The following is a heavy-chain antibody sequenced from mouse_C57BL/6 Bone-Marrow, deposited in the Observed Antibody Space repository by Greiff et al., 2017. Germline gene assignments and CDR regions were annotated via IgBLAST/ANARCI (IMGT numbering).Heavy chain of an antibody. D-gene: IGHD2-4*01. CDR1: GFSLTSYG. Sequence: QVQLKQSGPGLVAPSQSLSITCTVSGFSLTSYGVSWVRQPPGKGLEWLGVIWGDGSTNYHSALITRLSIRKDNSTGQAFLKLNSLQTDDTATYYCASRDYGEVDDWGQGTTLTVSS. CDR2: IWGDGST. V-gene: IGHV2-3*01. J-gene: IGHJ2*01. CDR3: ASRDYGEVDD.